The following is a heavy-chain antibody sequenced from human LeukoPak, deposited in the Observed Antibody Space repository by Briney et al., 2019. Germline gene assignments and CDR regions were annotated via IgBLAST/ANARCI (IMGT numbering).Heavy chain of an antibody. D-gene: IGHD3-16*01. CDR1: GGTFSSYA. Sequence: ASVKVSCKASGGTFSSYAISWVRQAPVQGLEWMGRIIPILGIANYAQKFQGRVTITADKSTSTAYMELSSLRSEDTAVYYCARDYGQTDYWGQGTLVTVSS. CDR3: ARDYGQTDY. J-gene: IGHJ4*02. CDR2: IIPILGIA. V-gene: IGHV1-69*04.